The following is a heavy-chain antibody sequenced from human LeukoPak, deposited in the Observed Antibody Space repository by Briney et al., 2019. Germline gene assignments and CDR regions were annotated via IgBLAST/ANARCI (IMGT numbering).Heavy chain of an antibody. CDR3: ARGGLGSAFDN. Sequence: PGGSLRLSCAASGSTFSSYALSWVRQAPGKGLECLSAISGSGGSTYSADSLKGRFTISRDNSKNTLYLQINSLRTDDTAVFYCARGGLGSAFDNWGQGTLVTVSS. D-gene: IGHD6-19*01. V-gene: IGHV3-23*01. CDR2: ISGSGGST. CDR1: GSTFSSYA. J-gene: IGHJ4*02.